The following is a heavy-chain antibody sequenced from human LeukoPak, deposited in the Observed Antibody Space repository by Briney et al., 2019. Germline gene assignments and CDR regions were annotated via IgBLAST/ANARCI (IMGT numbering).Heavy chain of an antibody. CDR1: GFTFCSYG. D-gene: IGHD3-9*01. Sequence: GGSLRLSCAASGFTFCSYGMHWVHQAPGKGLEWVAVIWYDGSNKYYADSVKGRFTISRDNSKNTLYLQMNSLRAEDTAVYYCARDPTPYYDILTGYYRGGYFDYWGQGTLVTVSS. CDR2: IWYDGSNK. CDR3: ARDPTPYYDILTGYYRGGYFDY. J-gene: IGHJ4*02. V-gene: IGHV3-33*01.